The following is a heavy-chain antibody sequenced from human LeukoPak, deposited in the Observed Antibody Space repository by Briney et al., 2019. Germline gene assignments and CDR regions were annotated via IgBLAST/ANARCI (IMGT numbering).Heavy chain of an antibody. Sequence: SETLSLTCTVSGGSISSSDSYLAWVRQPPGKGLEWVGSICFSRTTYYNPSLKSRVTMSIDTSKNHFSLKVASVTAADTAVYYCGRHFPETGRDEQPLEYWGQGSLFTVPS. V-gene: IGHV4-39*01. CDR3: GRHFPETGRDEQPLEY. D-gene: IGHD3-10*01. CDR2: ICFSRTT. J-gene: IGHJ4*02. CDR1: GGSISSSDSY.